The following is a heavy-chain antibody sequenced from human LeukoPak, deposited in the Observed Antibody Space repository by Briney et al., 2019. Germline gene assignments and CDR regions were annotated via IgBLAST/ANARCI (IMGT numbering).Heavy chain of an antibody. D-gene: IGHD6-19*01. J-gene: IGHJ6*02. Sequence: GGSLRLSCAASGFTFSNYAMSWVRQDPGRGLQWVSTIGRGGVDTYSADSVKGRFTISRDNSKNTLYLQMNSLRAEDTAVYYCARESTYSSGWRYYYYYGMDVWGQGTTVTVSS. CDR1: GFTFSNYA. CDR3: ARESTYSSGWRYYYYYGMDV. CDR2: IGRGGVDT. V-gene: IGHV3-23*01.